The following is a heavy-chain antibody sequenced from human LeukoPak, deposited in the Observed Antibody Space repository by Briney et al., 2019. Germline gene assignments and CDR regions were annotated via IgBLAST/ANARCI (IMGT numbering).Heavy chain of an antibody. D-gene: IGHD6-13*01. V-gene: IGHV3-21*01. J-gene: IGHJ6*02. CDR3: ARDLGIAAAGTAHYYGMDV. Sequence: PGGSLRLSCAASGFTFSSYSMNWVRQAPGKGLEWVSSISSSSYIYYADSVKGRFTISRDNAKNSLYLQMNSLRAEDTAVYYCARDLGIAAAGTAHYYGMDVWGQGTTVTVSS. CDR2: ISSSSYI. CDR1: GFTFSSYS.